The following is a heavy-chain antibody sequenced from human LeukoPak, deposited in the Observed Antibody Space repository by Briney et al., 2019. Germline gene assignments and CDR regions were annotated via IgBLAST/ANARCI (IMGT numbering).Heavy chain of an antibody. Sequence: PSETLSLTCAVYGGSFSGYYWSWIRQPPGKGLEWIGEINHSGSANYNPSLVSRLTLSVDTPKSQFSLKLSSVTAADTVVYYCARDSNSWNYFDNWGQGTLVTVSS. V-gene: IGHV4-34*01. J-gene: IGHJ4*02. D-gene: IGHD6-13*01. CDR1: GGSFSGYY. CDR2: INHSGSA. CDR3: ARDSNSWNYFDN.